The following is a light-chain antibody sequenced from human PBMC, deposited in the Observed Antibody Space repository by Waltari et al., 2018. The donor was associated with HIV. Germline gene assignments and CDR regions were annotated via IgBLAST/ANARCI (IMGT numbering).Light chain of an antibody. CDR1: TNDVGSSNY. CDR3: SSYTSSSTYV. J-gene: IGLJ1*01. CDR2: DVR. Sequence: QSALTQPASVSGPPGQSITISCTGTTNDVGSSNYVSWHQQHPGEAPKLIIHDVRDRPSGISNRFSGSKSGNTASLTISGLQTDDEADYYCSSYTSSSTYVFGTGTRVTVL. V-gene: IGLV2-14*01.